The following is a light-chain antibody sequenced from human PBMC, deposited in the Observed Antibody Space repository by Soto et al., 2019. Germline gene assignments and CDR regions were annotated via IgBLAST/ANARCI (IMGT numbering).Light chain of an antibody. Sequence: DIQMTQSPSSLSASVGDRVTITCRASQGISNYLAWYQHKPGKVPKLLIYTASTLQSGVPSRFSGSGSGTDFTLTISSLQPVDVATYYCHMCHTAPALTFGGGTKVEI. CDR2: TAS. CDR3: HMCHTAPALT. J-gene: IGKJ4*01. V-gene: IGKV1-27*01. CDR1: QGISNY.